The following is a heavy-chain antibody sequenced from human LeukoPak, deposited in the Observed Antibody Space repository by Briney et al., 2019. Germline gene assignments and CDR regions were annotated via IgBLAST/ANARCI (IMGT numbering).Heavy chain of an antibody. CDR1: GFTFTNAW. CDR3: TRVIVPAAIIDY. CDR2: IKSKTDGGTT. D-gene: IGHD2-2*01. V-gene: IGHV3-15*01. J-gene: IGHJ4*02. Sequence: PGGSLRHSCAASGFTFTNAWMSWVHQAPGKGLEWVGRIKSKTDGGTTDYAAPVKGRFTISRDDSKNTLYLQMNSLKTEDTAVYYCTRVIVPAAIIDYWGQGTLVTVSS.